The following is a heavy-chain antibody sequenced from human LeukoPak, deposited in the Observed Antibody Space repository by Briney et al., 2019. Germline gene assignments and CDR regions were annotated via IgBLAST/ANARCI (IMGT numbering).Heavy chain of an antibody. D-gene: IGHD4-17*01. J-gene: IGHJ3*02. V-gene: IGHV3-21*01. CDR1: GFTFSGYS. Sequence: GALRLSCAASGFTFSGYSMSWVRQAPGKGLDGVSSISSNNNYIYYADSVKGRFTVSRDNAKNSLYLEMNSLRAEDKAVYYCARALATVDAFDIWGQGTMVTVSS. CDR3: ARALATVDAFDI. CDR2: ISSNNNYI.